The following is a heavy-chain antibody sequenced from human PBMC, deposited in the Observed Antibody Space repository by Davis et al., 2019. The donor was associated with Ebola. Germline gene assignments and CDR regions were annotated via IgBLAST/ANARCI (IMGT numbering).Heavy chain of an antibody. D-gene: IGHD2-2*03. CDR1: GYSFTSYW. CDR2: IYPGDSDT. Sequence: PGGSLRLSCKGSGYSFTSYWIGWVRQMPGKGLEWMGIIYPGDSDTRYSPSFQGQVTISADKSISTAYLQWSSLKASDTAMYYCARLGGYCSSTSCLSYYGMDVWGQGTTVTVSS. V-gene: IGHV5-51*01. CDR3: ARLGGYCSSTSCLSYYGMDV. J-gene: IGHJ6*02.